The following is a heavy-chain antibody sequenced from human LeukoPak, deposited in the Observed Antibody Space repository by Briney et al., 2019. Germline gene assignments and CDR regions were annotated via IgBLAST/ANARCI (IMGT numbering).Heavy chain of an antibody. CDR2: ISASGP. J-gene: IGHJ4*02. CDR1: GFTFSSYA. D-gene: IGHD3-22*01. V-gene: IGHV3-23*01. Sequence: GGSLRLSCAASGFTFSSYAMSWVRQAPGKGLEWVSTISASGPYYADAVRGRFTISRDNSRNTLSLQMDSLRAEDTAVYYCAKDHESDGYPCLDHWGLGTLVTVSS. CDR3: AKDHESDGYPCLDH.